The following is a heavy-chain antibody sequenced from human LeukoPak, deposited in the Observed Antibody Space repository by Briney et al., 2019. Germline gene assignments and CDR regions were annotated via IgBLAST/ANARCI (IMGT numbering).Heavy chain of an antibody. CDR1: GYTFITYY. V-gene: IGHV1-46*01. Sequence: ASVKVSCKASGYTFITYYMHWVRQAPGQGLEWMGIINPSGGSTSFAEKFQGRVTMTRGTSTSTVFMELSSLRSEDTAVYYCARGDYDSGHFFDYWGQGTLVTVSS. J-gene: IGHJ4*02. CDR3: ARGDYDSGHFFDY. D-gene: IGHD3-16*01. CDR2: INPSGGST.